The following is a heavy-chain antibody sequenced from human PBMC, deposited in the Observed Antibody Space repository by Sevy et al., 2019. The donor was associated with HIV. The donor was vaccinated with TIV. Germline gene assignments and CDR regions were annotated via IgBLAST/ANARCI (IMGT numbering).Heavy chain of an antibody. CDR2: IWYDGTNK. D-gene: IGHD6-19*01. Sequence: GGSLRLSCAASGFSISGYGMHWVRQAPGKGLEWVVVIWYDGTNKEYAHSVKGRFTISRDNSKNTLYLQMNSLRAEDTAVYYCAREDIRVAGIGYYFHSWGQGTLVTVSS. CDR3: AREDIRVAGIGYYFHS. J-gene: IGHJ4*02. V-gene: IGHV3-33*01. CDR1: GFSISGYG.